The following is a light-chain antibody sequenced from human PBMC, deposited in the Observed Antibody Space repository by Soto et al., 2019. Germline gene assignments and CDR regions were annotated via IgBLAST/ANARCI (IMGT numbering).Light chain of an antibody. J-gene: IGLJ2*01. CDR3: CSYTDIALDVV. CDR2: DVT. V-gene: IGLV2-14*01. CDR1: SSDIGDYDY. Sequence: QSVLTQPASVSGSPGQSITISCTGTSSDIGDYDYVSWYQHLPGKAPKLLIFDVTHRPSGVSDRFSGSKSGNTASLTISGVRPEDEADYYCCSYTDIALDVVFGEGTKVTVL.